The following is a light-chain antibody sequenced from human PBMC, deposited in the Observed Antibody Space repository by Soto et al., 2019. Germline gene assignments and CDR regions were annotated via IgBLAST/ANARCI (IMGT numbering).Light chain of an antibody. J-gene: IGLJ2*01. CDR3: SSFAGSGTLVV. V-gene: IGLV2-23*01. Sequence: QSVLTQPASVSGSPGQSITISCTGTKTDIGNYNLVSWYQRHPDKAPKLIIYEDTKRPSGISNRFSASKSGTTASLTISGLQAEDEDDYHCSSFAGSGTLVVFGGGTKLTVL. CDR2: EDT. CDR1: KTDIGNYNL.